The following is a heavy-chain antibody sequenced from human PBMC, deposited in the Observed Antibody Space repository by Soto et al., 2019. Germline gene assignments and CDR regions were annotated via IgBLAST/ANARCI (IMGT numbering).Heavy chain of an antibody. D-gene: IGHD2-2*02. CDR1: GGTFSSYA. CDR3: ARPIVVVPAAISPRSYYYYYGMDV. CDR2: IIPIFGTA. V-gene: IGHV1-69*06. J-gene: IGHJ6*02. Sequence: GASVKVSCKASGGTFSSYAISWVRQAPGQGLEWMGGIIPIFGTANYAQKFQGRVTITADKSTSTAYMELSSLRSEDTALYYCARPIVVVPAAISPRSYYYYYGMDVWGQGTTVTVSS.